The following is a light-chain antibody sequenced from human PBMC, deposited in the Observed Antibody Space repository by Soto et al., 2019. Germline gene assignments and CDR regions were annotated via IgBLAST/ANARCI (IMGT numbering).Light chain of an antibody. CDR2: DAS. V-gene: IGKV1-5*01. J-gene: IGKJ2*01. CDR3: QQYNSYTT. Sequence: DIPMTQSPSTRSASVGDRVTITCRASQSISTWLAWYQQKPGKAPKLLIYDASSLQSGVPSRFSGHGSGTDFTLTISSLQPDDFATCYCQQYNSYTTFGQGTKLEIK. CDR1: QSISTW.